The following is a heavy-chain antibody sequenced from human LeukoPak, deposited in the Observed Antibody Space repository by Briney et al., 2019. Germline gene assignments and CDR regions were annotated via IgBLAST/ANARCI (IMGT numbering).Heavy chain of an antibody. CDR2: IYDSGST. Sequence: PSETLSLTCTVSGNSISSFFWSWIRQPPGKGLEWIGYIYDSGSTNYDPSLKSRVTMAVDTSKKQFSLKLSSVTAADTAVYYCARVSARLHDFDYWGQGTLVTVSS. CDR3: ARVSARLHDFDY. CDR1: GNSISSFF. V-gene: IGHV4-59*01. D-gene: IGHD6-25*01. J-gene: IGHJ4*02.